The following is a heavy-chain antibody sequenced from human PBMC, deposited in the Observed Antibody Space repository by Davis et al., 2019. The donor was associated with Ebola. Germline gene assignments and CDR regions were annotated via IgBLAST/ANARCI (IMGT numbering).Heavy chain of an antibody. Sequence: GGSLRLSCAASGFTFSSYGMHWVRQAPGKGLEWVAVISYDGSNKYYADSVKGRFTISRDNSKNTLYLQMNSLRAEDTAAYYCAKDSTDLKYDILTGPLAYWGQGTLVTVSS. CDR3: AKDSTDLKYDILTGPLAY. J-gene: IGHJ4*02. D-gene: IGHD3-9*01. CDR1: GFTFSSYG. CDR2: ISYDGSNK. V-gene: IGHV3-30*18.